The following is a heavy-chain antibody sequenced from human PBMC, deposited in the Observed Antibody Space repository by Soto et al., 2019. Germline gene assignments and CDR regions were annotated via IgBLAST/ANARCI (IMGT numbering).Heavy chain of an antibody. D-gene: IGHD6-6*01. CDR1: GGSFSGYY. J-gene: IGHJ6*02. Sequence: SETLSLTCAVYGGSFSGYYWSWIRQPPGKGLEWIGEINNSGSTTYNPSLKSRVTISVDTSTKQSSLKLSTVTAPDTAVYYCARGYSSSSFVNAKPRPYYYYGMDVWGQGTTVTVSS. V-gene: IGHV4-34*01. CDR2: INNSGST. CDR3: ARGYSSSSFVNAKPRPYYYYGMDV.